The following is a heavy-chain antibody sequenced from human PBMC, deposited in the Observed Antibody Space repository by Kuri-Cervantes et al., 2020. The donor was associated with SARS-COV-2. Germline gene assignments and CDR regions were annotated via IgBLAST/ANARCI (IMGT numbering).Heavy chain of an antibody. CDR3: AREIAVAGSFDY. Sequence: GESLKISCAASGFTFSSYAMSWVRQAPGKGLEWVSAISGSGGSTYYADSVKGRFTISRDNAKNSLYLQMNSLRAEDTAVYYCAREIAVAGSFDYWGQGTLVTVSS. D-gene: IGHD6-19*01. CDR1: GFTFSSYA. J-gene: IGHJ4*02. V-gene: IGHV3-23*01. CDR2: ISGSGGST.